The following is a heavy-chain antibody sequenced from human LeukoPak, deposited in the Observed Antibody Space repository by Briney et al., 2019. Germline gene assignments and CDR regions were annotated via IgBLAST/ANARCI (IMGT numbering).Heavy chain of an antibody. V-gene: IGHV3-30*04. D-gene: IGHD6-13*01. J-gene: IGHJ4*02. Sequence: GESLKISCAASGFTFSSYAMHWVRQAPGKGLEWVAVISYDGSNKYYADSVKGRFTISRDNSKNTLYLRMNSLRAEDTAAYYCASLRISSSYAFDYWGQGTLVTVSS. CDR2: ISYDGSNK. CDR1: GFTFSSYA. CDR3: ASLRISSSYAFDY.